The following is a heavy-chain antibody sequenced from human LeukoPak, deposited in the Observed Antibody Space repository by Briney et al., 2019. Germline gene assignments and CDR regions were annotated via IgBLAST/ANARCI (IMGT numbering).Heavy chain of an antibody. CDR2: ILYDGSNQ. CDR1: GFTFRNYG. Sequence: QPGGSLRLSCAASGFTFRNYGMHWVRQAPGTGLEWVALILYDGSNQYYADSVKGRFTISRDNAKNTLYLQMYSLRAEDTAVYYCAKAAGYYSNWFDFWGQGTLVTVSS. D-gene: IGHD3-10*01. V-gene: IGHV3-30*18. J-gene: IGHJ5*01. CDR3: AKAAGYYSNWFDF.